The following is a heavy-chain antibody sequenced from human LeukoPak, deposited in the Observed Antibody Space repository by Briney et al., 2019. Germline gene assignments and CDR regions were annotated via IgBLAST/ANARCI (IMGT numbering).Heavy chain of an antibody. CDR1: GGTFSSYA. CDR2: IIPIFGIT. D-gene: IGHD3-22*01. Sequence: SVKVSCTASGGTFSSYAISWVRQAPGQGLEWMGRIIPIFGITNYAQKFQGRVTITTDKSTSTAYMELSSLRSEDTAVYYWATSRPYYYDSSGHFDYWGQGTLVTVSS. V-gene: IGHV1-69*04. CDR3: ATSRPYYYDSSGHFDY. J-gene: IGHJ4*02.